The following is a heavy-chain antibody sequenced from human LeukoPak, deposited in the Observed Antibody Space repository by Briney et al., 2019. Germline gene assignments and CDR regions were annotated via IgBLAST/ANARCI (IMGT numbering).Heavy chain of an antibody. Sequence: ASVKVSCKASGYTFTGYYIHWVRQAPGQGLEWMGWINPNSGGTNYAQKFQGRVTMTRDTSISTAYMELSRLRSDDTAVYYCARVQVSPNWFDPWGQGTLVTVSS. CDR1: GYTFTGYY. J-gene: IGHJ5*02. CDR2: INPNSGGT. V-gene: IGHV1-2*02. CDR3: ARVQVSPNWFDP.